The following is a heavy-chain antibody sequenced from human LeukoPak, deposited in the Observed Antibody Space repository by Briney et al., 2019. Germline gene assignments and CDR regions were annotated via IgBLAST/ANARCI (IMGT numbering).Heavy chain of an antibody. V-gene: IGHV3-66*01. CDR2: IYSGGST. D-gene: IGHD2-2*01. CDR3: ARDNLYSYCSSTSCQYYFDY. CDR1: GFTVSSNY. Sequence: GGSLRLSCAASGFTVSSNYMSWVRQAPGKGLEWVSVIYSGGSTYYADSVKGRFTISRDNSKNTLYLQMNSLSAEDTAVYYCARDNLYSYCSSTSCQYYFDYWGQGTLVTVSS. J-gene: IGHJ4*02.